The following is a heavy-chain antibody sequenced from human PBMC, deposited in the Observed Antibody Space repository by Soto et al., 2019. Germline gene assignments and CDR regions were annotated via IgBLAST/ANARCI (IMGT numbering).Heavy chain of an antibody. V-gene: IGHV4-34*01. CDR3: ARGYCSSTSCYHQSWYYYYGMDV. CDR1: VGSFSGYY. D-gene: IGHD2-2*01. J-gene: IGHJ6*02. CDR2: INHSGST. Sequence: SETLSLTCAFYVGSFSGYYWSWIRHPPGKGLEWIGEINHSGSTNYNPSLKSRVTISVDTSKNQFSLKLSSVTAADTAVYYCARGYCSSTSCYHQSWYYYYGMDVWGQGTTVTVSS.